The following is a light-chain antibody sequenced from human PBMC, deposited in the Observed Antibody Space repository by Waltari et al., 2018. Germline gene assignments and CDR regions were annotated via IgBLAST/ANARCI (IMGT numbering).Light chain of an antibody. J-gene: IGLJ3*02. CDR3: SSYSDSSTLVV. CDR1: SSDIGTYNY. CDR2: DVS. Sequence: QSALTQPASVSGSPGQSITMSCTGTSSDIGTYNYVSWYQQHPGKAPKLMIYDVSNRPSGVSNLFSGSKSGSTASLTISGLRAEDEADYYCSSYSDSSTLVVFGGGTKLTVL. V-gene: IGLV2-14*03.